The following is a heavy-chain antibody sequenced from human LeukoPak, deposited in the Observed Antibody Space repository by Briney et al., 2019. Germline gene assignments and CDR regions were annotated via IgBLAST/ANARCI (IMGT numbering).Heavy chain of an antibody. CDR3: ARGSHDFWSGYYTEYYFDY. CDR2: IYYSGST. V-gene: IGHV4-59*01. Sequence: SETLSLTCNVSGDSIRSYNWNWIPQPPGKGLEWIGYIYYSGSTNYNPSLKSRVTISLDTSKTQCSLKLDSVTSADTGVYYCARGSHDFWSGYYTEYYFDYWGQGTLVTVSS. D-gene: IGHD3-3*01. J-gene: IGHJ4*02. CDR1: GDSIRSYN.